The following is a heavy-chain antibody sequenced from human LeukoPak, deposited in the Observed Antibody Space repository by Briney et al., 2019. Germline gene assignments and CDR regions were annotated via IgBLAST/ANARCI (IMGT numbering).Heavy chain of an antibody. D-gene: IGHD6-13*01. CDR2: ISWNSGSI. CDR1: GFTFDDYA. J-gene: IGHJ4*02. CDR3: AKEAAGTRIDY. Sequence: PSGGSLRLSCAAPGFTFDDYAMHWVRQAPGKGLEWVSGISWNSGSIGYADSVKGRFTISRDNAKNSLYLQMNSLRAEDTALYYCAKEAAGTRIDYWGQGTLVTVSS. V-gene: IGHV3-9*01.